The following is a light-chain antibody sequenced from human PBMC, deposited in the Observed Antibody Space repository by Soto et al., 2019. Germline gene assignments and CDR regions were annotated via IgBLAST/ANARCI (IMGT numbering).Light chain of an antibody. CDR2: DAS. CDR3: QQYSRYRT. J-gene: IGKJ1*01. Sequence: GDRVTITCRASQSISSWLAWYQQKPGKAPKLLIYDASSLESGVPSRFSGSGSGTEFTLTISSLQPDDSATYYCQQYSRYRTFGQGTKVDIK. V-gene: IGKV1-5*01. CDR1: QSISSW.